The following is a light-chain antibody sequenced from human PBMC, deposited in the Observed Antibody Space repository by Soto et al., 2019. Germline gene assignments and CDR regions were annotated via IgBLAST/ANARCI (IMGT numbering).Light chain of an antibody. V-gene: IGKV1-9*01. CDR2: AAS. CDR3: HQLRMYPSP. J-gene: IGKJ4*01. Sequence: IQLTQSPSSLSASLGDRVTITCRSSQDIAIYLAWYQQKPGEAPKLLIYAASTLYGGVPSRLSGSGSGTDFALTITSLQAEDFATYYCHQLRMYPSPFGGGTKVEIK. CDR1: QDIAIY.